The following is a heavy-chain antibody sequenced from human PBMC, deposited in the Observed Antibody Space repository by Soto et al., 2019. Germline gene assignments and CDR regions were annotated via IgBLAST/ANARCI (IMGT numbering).Heavy chain of an antibody. J-gene: IGHJ4*02. CDR2: IYYSGST. Sequence: SETLSLTCTVSGGSISSGGYYWSWIRLHPGKGLEWIGYIYYSGSTYFNPSLKSRLSISVDTSKNQFSLKLSSVTAADTAVYFCARDSLYCTNGICSYYYFDYWGQGTLVTVSS. CDR1: GGSISSGGYY. V-gene: IGHV4-31*03. D-gene: IGHD2-8*01. CDR3: ARDSLYCTNGICSYYYFDY.